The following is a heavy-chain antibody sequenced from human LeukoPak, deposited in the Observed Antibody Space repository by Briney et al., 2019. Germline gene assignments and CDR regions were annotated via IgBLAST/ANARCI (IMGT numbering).Heavy chain of an antibody. D-gene: IGHD3-10*01. CDR1: GFTFSSFG. Sequence: GGSLRLSCAASGFTFSSFGVHWVRQAPGKGLEWVAVISFDGSNKYYADSVKGRFTISRDNSNNTLYLQMNSLRAEDTAVYYCAKDLNRLARGVIISHYYGMDVWGQGTTVTVSS. CDR3: AKDLNRLARGVIISHYYGMDV. J-gene: IGHJ6*02. V-gene: IGHV3-30*18. CDR2: ISFDGSNK.